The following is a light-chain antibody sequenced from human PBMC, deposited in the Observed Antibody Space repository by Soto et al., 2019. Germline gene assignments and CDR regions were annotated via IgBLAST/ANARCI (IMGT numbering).Light chain of an antibody. V-gene: IGKV1-39*01. J-gene: IGKJ5*01. CDR2: AAS. CDR1: QSISSY. Sequence: DIQMTQSPSSLSASVGDRVTITCRASQSISSYLNWYQQKPGKAPKLLIYAASSLQSGVPSRFSASGSGTEFPLTISSLQREDFATYYCPHSYSTPTLGQGTRLEIK. CDR3: PHSYSTPT.